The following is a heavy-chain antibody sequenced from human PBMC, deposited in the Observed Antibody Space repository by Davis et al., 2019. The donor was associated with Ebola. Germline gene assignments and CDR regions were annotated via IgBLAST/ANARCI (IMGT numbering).Heavy chain of an antibody. V-gene: IGHV1-8*01. D-gene: IGHD6-6*01. J-gene: IGHJ4*02. Sequence: AASVKVSCKASGYTFTSYDINWVRQATGQGLEWMGWMNPNSGNTGYAQKFQGRVTMTRDTSTSTVYMERSSLRSEDTAVYYCGRQLGGGGLDYWGQGTLVTVSS. CDR3: GRQLGGGGLDY. CDR2: MNPNSGNT. CDR1: GYTFTSYD.